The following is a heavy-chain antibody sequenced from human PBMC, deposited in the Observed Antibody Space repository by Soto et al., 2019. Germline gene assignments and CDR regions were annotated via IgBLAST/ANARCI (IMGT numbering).Heavy chain of an antibody. V-gene: IGHV4-30-2*01. CDR2: IYHSGST. CDR3: ARVTGDYYYYGMDV. Sequence: PLETLSLSCTVSGGSISSSSYYWGWIRQPPGKGLEWIGYIYHSGSTYYNPSLKSRVTISVDRSKNQFSLKLSSVTAADTAVYYCARVTGDYYYYGMDVWGQGTTLTVSS. D-gene: IGHD3-10*01. CDR1: GGSISSSSYY. J-gene: IGHJ6*02.